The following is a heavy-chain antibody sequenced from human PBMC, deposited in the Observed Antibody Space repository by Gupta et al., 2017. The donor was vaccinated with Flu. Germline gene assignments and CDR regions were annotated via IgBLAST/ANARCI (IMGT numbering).Heavy chain of an antibody. J-gene: IGHJ4*02. CDR2: ISGSGGST. CDR1: GFTFSSDA. V-gene: IGHV3-23*01. CDR3: ANIEYDFWSSGDY. D-gene: IGHD3-3*01. Sequence: EVQLLESGGGLVQPGGSLRLSCAASGFTFSSDAMRWVRQAPGKGLEWVSAISGSGGSTYYADSVKGRFTISRDNSKNTLYLQMNSLRAEDTAVYYCANIEYDFWSSGDYWGQGTLVTVSS.